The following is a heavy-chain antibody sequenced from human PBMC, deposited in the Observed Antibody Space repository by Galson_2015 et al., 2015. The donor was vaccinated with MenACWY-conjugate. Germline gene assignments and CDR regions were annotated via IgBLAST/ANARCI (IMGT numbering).Heavy chain of an antibody. J-gene: IGHJ2*01. Sequence: QSGAEVKKPGESLRISCQVSGYSVTRHWISWVRHMPGKGLEWMGRIDPSDSFTNYSPSVQGHVTISADKSITTAYLQWSSLKASDTAMYYCAASPSVSVTASPEYWYFDLWGRGTLVTVSS. CDR3: AASPSVSVTASPEYWYFDL. CDR2: IDPSDSFT. V-gene: IGHV5-10-1*01. D-gene: IGHD2-21*02. CDR1: GYSVTRHW.